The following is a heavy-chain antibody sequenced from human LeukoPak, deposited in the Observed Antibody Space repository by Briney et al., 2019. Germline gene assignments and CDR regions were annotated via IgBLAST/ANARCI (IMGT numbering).Heavy chain of an antibody. J-gene: IGHJ4*02. D-gene: IGHD2-21*02. V-gene: IGHV3-23*01. Sequence: GGSLRLSCAASGFTFSSYAMSWVRQAPGKGLEWVSAISGSGGSTYYADSVKGRFTISRDNSKNTLYLQMNSLRAEDTAVYYCAKDAEVPPYCGGDCYTLYYFDHWGQGTLVTVSS. CDR1: GFTFSSYA. CDR3: AKDAEVPPYCGGDCYTLYYFDH. CDR2: ISGSGGST.